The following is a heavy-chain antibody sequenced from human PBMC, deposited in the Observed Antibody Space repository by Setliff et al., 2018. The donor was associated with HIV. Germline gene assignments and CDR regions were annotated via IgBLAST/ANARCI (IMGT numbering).Heavy chain of an antibody. D-gene: IGHD3-9*01. Sequence: GGSLRLSCAASGFSFSSHWMSWVRQAPGKGLEWVANIKEDGSERYYVESVKGRFIISRDNARNSLHLQMNSLRVEDTAVYYCARVYYDLLTAEAANFDYWGQGTLVTSPQ. CDR1: GFSFSSHW. J-gene: IGHJ4*02. CDR2: IKEDGSER. CDR3: ARVYYDLLTAEAANFDY. V-gene: IGHV3-7*04.